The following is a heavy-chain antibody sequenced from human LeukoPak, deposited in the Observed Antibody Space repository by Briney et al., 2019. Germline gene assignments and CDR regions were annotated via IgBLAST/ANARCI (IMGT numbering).Heavy chain of an antibody. CDR3: ARSPDLLLGFGESLNWFDP. CDR2: IYYSGST. V-gene: IGHV4-59*08. CDR1: GGSISSYY. J-gene: IGHJ5*02. Sequence: SETLSLTCTVSGGSISSYYWSWIPQPPGKGLEWCGYIYYSGSTNYNTSLKSRVIISVDTSKNQFSLKLSSVTAADAAVYYCARSPDLLLGFGESLNWFDPWGEGTLVTVSS. D-gene: IGHD3-10*01.